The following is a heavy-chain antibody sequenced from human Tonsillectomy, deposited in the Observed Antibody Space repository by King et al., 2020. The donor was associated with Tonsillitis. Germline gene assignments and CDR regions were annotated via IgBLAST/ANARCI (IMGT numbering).Heavy chain of an antibody. Sequence: VQLQESGPGLVKPSQTLSLTYTVSGGSISGGAFYWSWIRQHPGKGLEWIGYIHYSGKTYYNPSLTSRLTISVDTSKNQFSLNLGSVTAADTAMYYCGRYEGGVFDPWGQGTLVTVSS. D-gene: IGHD2-15*01. J-gene: IGHJ5*02. CDR3: GRYEGGVFDP. CDR1: GGSISGGAFY. V-gene: IGHV4-31*03. CDR2: IHYSGKT.